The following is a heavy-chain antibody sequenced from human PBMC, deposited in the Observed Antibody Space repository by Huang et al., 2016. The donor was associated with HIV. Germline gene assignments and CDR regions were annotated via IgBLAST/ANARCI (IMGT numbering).Heavy chain of an antibody. CDR2: ISSSSYI. V-gene: IGHV3-21*01. CDR1: GFTFSSYS. Sequence: EVQLVESGGGLVKPGGSLRLSCAASGFTFSSYSMNWVRQAQGKGLEWVSSISSSSYIDYADSVKGRFTISRDNAKNSLYLQMNSLRAEDTAVYYCASEIAAASIDYWGQGTLVTVSS. D-gene: IGHD6-13*01. CDR3: ASEIAAASIDY. J-gene: IGHJ4*02.